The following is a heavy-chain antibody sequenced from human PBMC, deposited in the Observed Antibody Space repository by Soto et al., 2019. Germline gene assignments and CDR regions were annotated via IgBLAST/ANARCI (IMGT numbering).Heavy chain of an antibody. CDR1: GGTFSSYA. D-gene: IGHD6-6*01. V-gene: IGHV1-69*01. CDR3: ARDPRNNLQSSSSSEMGNWFDP. CDR2: IIPIFGTA. J-gene: IGHJ5*02. Sequence: QVQLVQSGAEVKKPGSSVKVSCKASGGTFSSYAISWVRQAPGQGLEWMGGIIPIFGTANYAQKFQGRVTITADESTGTAYMELSSVRSEDTAVYYCARDPRNNLQSSSSSEMGNWFDPWGQGTLVTVSS.